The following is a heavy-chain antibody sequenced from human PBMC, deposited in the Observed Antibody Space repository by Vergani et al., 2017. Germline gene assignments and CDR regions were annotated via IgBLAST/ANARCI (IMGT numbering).Heavy chain of an antibody. CDR3: ARDRDQQLVSTLAFDI. J-gene: IGHJ3*02. D-gene: IGHD6-13*01. CDR1: GYSFTSYY. CDR2: INPNSGGT. V-gene: IGHV1-2*02. Sequence: VQLVQSGAEVKKPGESLRISCKGSGYSFTSYYMHWVRQAPGQGLEWMGWINPNSGGTNYAQKFQGRVTMTRDTSISTAYMVLSRLRSDDTAVYYCARDRDQQLVSTLAFDIWGQGTMVTVSS.